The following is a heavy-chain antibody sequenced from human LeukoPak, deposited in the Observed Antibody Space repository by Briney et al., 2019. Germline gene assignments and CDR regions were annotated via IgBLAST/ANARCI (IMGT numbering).Heavy chain of an antibody. D-gene: IGHD2-2*01. Sequence: ASVCVSCKVSGYSLTRLSKYWVRQAPGKGLEWMGGFDLDGGETVYAHKFEGRVTRTEDTSTDSVYWERSSLRSDARPGYVFSMGHTYQLLEEWGKGTLVTVSS. CDR3: SMGHTYQLLEE. CDR1: GYSLTRLS. J-gene: IGHJ4*02. CDR2: FDLDGGET. V-gene: IGHV1-24*01.